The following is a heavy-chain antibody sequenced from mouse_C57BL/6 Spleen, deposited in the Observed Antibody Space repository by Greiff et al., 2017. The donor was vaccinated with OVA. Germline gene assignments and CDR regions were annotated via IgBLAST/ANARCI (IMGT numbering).Heavy chain of an antibody. CDR1: GFSLTSYG. Sequence: QVQLQQSGPGLVQPSQSLSITCTVSGFSLTSYGVHWVRQSPGKGLEWLGVISSGGSTDYNAAFISRLSLSKDNSKSQVFFKMNSLQADDTAIYYCALPRGYGNYIAYWGQGTLVTVSA. V-gene: IGHV2-2*01. J-gene: IGHJ3*01. D-gene: IGHD2-1*01. CDR2: ISSGGST. CDR3: ALPRGYGNYIAY.